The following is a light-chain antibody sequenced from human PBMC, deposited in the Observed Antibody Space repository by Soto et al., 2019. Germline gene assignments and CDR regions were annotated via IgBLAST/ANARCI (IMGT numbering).Light chain of an antibody. J-gene: IGKJ2*01. CDR1: QSVSRSY. CDR3: QQYGSSPPYT. V-gene: IGKV3-20*01. CDR2: GAS. Sequence: EIVLTQSPGTLSLSPGERATLSCRASQSVSRSYLAWYQQKPGQAPRLLIYGASSRAIGIPDRFSGSGSGTDLTLTISRLEPEDFAIYYCQQYGSSPPYTFGQGTKLEIK.